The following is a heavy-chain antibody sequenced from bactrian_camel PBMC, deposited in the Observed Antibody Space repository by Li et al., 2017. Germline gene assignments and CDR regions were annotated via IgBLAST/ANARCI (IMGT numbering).Heavy chain of an antibody. Sequence: VQLVESGGGSVQAGGSLRLSCAASGFTFSRYEMSWVRQAPGKGLEWVSTMGSDGRTSYADFVKGRFTISKDNAKNTLYLRMNSLKPEDTAMYYCAARQPCRVWLGYEDPGEYNIWGQGTQVTVS. CDR3: AARQPCRVWLGYEDPGEYNI. J-gene: IGHJ4*01. CDR2: MGSDGRT. CDR1: GFTFSRYE. D-gene: IGHD5*01. V-gene: IGHV3S44*01.